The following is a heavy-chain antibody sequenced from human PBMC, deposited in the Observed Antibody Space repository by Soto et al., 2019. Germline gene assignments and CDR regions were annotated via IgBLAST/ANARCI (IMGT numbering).Heavy chain of an antibody. Sequence: PSETLSLTCTVSGGSISSYYWSWIRQPPGKGLEWIGYIYYSGSTNYNPSLKSRVTISVDTSKNQFSLKLSSVTAADTAVHYCARYRSGSVHYFDYWGQGTLVTVSS. J-gene: IGHJ4*02. CDR1: GGSISSYY. D-gene: IGHD3-3*01. CDR2: IYYSGST. CDR3: ARYRSGSVHYFDY. V-gene: IGHV4-59*01.